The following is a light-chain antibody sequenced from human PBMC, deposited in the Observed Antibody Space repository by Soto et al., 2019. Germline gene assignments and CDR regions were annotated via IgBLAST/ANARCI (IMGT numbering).Light chain of an antibody. V-gene: IGLV2-14*01. CDR1: SSDVGYYNY. CDR3: SSYTGSSTLVV. Sequence: QSALTQPASVSGSPGQWITISCTGTSSDVGYYNYVSWYQQDPGKAPKLLIYEVSNRPSGVSNRFSGSKSGNTASLTISGLQAEDEADYYCSSYTGSSTLVVFGGGTKLTVL. CDR2: EVS. J-gene: IGLJ3*02.